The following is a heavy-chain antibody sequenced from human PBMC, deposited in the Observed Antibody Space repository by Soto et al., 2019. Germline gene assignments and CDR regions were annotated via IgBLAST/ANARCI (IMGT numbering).Heavy chain of an antibody. J-gene: IGHJ5*02. CDR3: SRESEGLVNRLLDP. V-gene: IGHV3-21*01. CDR1: GFTFSSYS. CDR2: ISSSSSYI. Sequence: GGSLRLSCAASGFTFSSYSMNWVRQAPGKGLEWVASISSSSSYIYYADSVKGRFTISRDNAKNSLYLQMNSLRAEDTAVYYCSRESEGLVNRLLDPWGQGTLVTVSS. D-gene: IGHD3-9*01.